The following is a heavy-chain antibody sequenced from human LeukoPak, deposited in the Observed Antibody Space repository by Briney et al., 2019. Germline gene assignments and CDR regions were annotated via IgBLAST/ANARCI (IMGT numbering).Heavy chain of an antibody. V-gene: IGHV3-15*01. CDR1: GGSISSSNW. D-gene: IGHD3-22*01. Sequence: GTLSLTCAVSGGSISSSNWWSCVRQDPGKGQEWVGRINSKTDGGTTDYAAPVKGRFTISRDDSKNTLYLQMNSLKTEDTAVYYCTRVKYYYDSSGYYYVGSDYWGQGTLVTVSS. CDR3: TRVKYYYDSSGYYYVGSDY. CDR2: INSKTDGGTT. J-gene: IGHJ4*02.